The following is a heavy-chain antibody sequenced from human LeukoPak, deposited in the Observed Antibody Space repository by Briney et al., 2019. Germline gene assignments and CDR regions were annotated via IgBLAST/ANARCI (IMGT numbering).Heavy chain of an antibody. J-gene: IGHJ3*02. Sequence: PGRSLRLSCAASGFTFSRYGMHWVRQAPGKGLEWVAVISYDGSNKYYADSVKGRFTISRDNSKNTLYLQMNSLRAEDTAVYYCANNVDTAMVRDAFDIWGQGTMVTVSS. D-gene: IGHD5-18*01. CDR1: GFTFSRYG. CDR2: ISYDGSNK. CDR3: ANNVDTAMVRDAFDI. V-gene: IGHV3-30*18.